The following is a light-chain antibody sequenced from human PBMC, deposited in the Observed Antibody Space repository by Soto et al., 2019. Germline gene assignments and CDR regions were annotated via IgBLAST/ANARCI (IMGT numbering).Light chain of an antibody. CDR2: GAS. Sequence: EFELTRSRAALTSPPGARHKNYCRASQSVSSYLAWYQQKPGQAPRLLIYGASTTATGVPARFSGGGSGREFTLTIISLQSADLAVYYSQQYNDWPPFTGRAGTKVDIK. CDR3: QQYNDWPPFT. J-gene: IGKJ3*01. V-gene: IGKV3-15*01. CDR1: QSVSSY.